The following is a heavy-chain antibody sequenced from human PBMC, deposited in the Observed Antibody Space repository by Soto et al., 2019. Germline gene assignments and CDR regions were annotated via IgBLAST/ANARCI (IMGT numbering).Heavy chain of an antibody. CDR3: ASRHSSGWWAPGFDY. CDR2: INHSGST. Sequence: QVQLQQWGAGLLKPSETLSLTCAVYGGSFSGYYWSWIRQPPGKGLEWIGEINHSGSTNYNPSLKSRVTISVDTSKNQFSLKLSSVTAADTAVYYCASRHSSGWWAPGFDYWGQGTLVTVSS. J-gene: IGHJ4*02. D-gene: IGHD6-19*01. CDR1: GGSFSGYY. V-gene: IGHV4-34*01.